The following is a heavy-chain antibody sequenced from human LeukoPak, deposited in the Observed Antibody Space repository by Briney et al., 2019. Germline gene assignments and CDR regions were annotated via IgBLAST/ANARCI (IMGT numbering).Heavy chain of an antibody. V-gene: IGHV3-23*01. CDR3: AKEYSGYDFDY. CDR1: GFTFSTYA. CDR2: ISASGGST. Sequence: GGSLRLSCAASGFTFSTYAISWVRQAPGKGLEWVSAISASGGSTYYADSVKGRFTMSRDNSKNTLYLQMNSLRVEDTAVYYCAKEYSGYDFDYWGQGTLVTVSS. J-gene: IGHJ4*02. D-gene: IGHD5-12*01.